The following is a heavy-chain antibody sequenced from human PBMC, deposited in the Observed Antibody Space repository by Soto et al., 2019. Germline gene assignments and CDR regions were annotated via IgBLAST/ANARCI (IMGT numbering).Heavy chain of an antibody. V-gene: IGHV4-31*03. CDR3: AGVGAKAAALNWCDS. J-gene: IGHJ5*01. CDR2: IYYSGST. CDR1: GGSISSGGYY. Sequence: QVQLQESGPGLVKPSQTLSLTCTVSGGSISSGGYYWSWIRQHPGKGLEWIGYIYYSGSTYYNPSLKSRVTLSVDTSKNQFPLRLSALTAADTAVYYCAGVGAKAAALNWCDSWGKGTLVTVS. D-gene: IGHD6-13*01.